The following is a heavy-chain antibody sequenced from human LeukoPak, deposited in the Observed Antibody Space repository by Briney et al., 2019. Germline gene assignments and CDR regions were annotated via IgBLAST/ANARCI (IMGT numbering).Heavy chain of an antibody. V-gene: IGHV1-69*04. J-gene: IGHJ4*02. D-gene: IGHD2-15*01. CDR1: GDTFSSYA. CDR3: ARLIRQRVVAATLSHFDY. Sequence: GASVKVSCKASGDTFSSYAISWVRQAPGQGLEWMGRIIPILGIANYAQKFQGRVTITADKSTSTAYMELSSLRSEDTAVYYCARLIRQRVVAATLSHFDYWGQETLVTVSS. CDR2: IIPILGIA.